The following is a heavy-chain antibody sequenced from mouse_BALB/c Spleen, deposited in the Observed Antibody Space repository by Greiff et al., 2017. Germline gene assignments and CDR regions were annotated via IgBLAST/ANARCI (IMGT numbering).Heavy chain of an antibody. V-gene: IGHV14-1*02. CDR1: GFNIKDYY. J-gene: IGHJ4*01. CDR2: IDPENGNT. D-gene: IGHD2-1*01. CDR3: APIYYGNYVRAMDY. Sequence: VQLQQSGAELVRPGALVKLSCEASGFNIKDYYMHWVKQRPEQGLEWIGWIDPENGNTIYDPKFQGKASITADTSSNTAYLQLSSLTSEDTAVYYCAPIYYGNYVRAMDYWGQGTSVTGSS.